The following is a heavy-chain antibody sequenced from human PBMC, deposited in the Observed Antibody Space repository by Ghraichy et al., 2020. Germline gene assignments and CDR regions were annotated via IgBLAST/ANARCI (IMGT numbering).Heavy chain of an antibody. J-gene: IGHJ4*02. CDR1: GFTFRNYN. CDR3: VRDYTSMVHY. Sequence: GGSLRLSCAASGFTFRNYNMNWVRQAPGKGLEWVSSISSSSSYMYYADSVKGRSTISRDNAKNSVYLQMNSLRAEDTAVYYCVRDYTSMVHYWGQGTLVTVSS. CDR2: ISSSSSYM. D-gene: IGHD2-8*01. V-gene: IGHV3-21*01.